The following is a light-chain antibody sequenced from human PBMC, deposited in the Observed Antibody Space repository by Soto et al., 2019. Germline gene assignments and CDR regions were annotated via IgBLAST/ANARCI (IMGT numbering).Light chain of an antibody. J-gene: IGKJ1*01. CDR3: QQYDTYPWT. V-gene: IGKV1-5*03. Sequence: DIQMTQSPSTLSASGVDRVTITCRASQTISSWLAWYQQKPGKAPKLLIYKASTLKSGVPSRFSGSGSGTEFTLTISSLQSDDFATYFCQQYDTYPWTFGQGTKVDIK. CDR1: QTISSW. CDR2: KAS.